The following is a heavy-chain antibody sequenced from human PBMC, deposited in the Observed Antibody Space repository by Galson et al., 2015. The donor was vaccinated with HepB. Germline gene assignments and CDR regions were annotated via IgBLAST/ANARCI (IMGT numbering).Heavy chain of an antibody. CDR1: GFTFSSYA. J-gene: IGHJ4*02. V-gene: IGHV3-30-3*01. Sequence: SLRLSCAASGFTFSSYAMHWVRQAPGKGLEWVAVISYDGSNKYYADSVKGRFTISRDNSKNTLYLQMNSLRAEDTAVYYCAGLRDSGSYSNDYWGQGTLVTVSS. D-gene: IGHD1-26*01. CDR2: ISYDGSNK. CDR3: AGLRDSGSYSNDY.